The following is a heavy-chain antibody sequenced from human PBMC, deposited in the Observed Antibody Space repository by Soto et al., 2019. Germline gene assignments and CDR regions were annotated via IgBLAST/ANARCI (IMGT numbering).Heavy chain of an antibody. CDR2: TRNKANSYTT. CDR1: GFTFSDHY. CDR3: ARGGSGPSYYFDY. Sequence: PVGSLRLSCAASGFTFSDHYMDWVRQAPGKGLEWVGRTRNKANSYTTEYAASVKGRFTISRDDSKNSLYLQMNSLKTEDTAVYYCARGGSGPSYYFDYWGQGTLGTVS. V-gene: IGHV3-72*01. J-gene: IGHJ4*02. D-gene: IGHD2-15*01.